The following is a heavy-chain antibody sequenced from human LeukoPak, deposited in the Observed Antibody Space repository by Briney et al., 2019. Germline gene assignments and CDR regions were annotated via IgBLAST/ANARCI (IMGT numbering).Heavy chain of an antibody. V-gene: IGHV1-69*06. CDR3: ARLLVITGTTGSDY. CDR2: IIPIFGTA. Sequence: ASVKVSCKASGGTFSSYATSWVRQAPGQGLEWMGRIIPIFGTANYAQKFQGRVTITADKSTSTAYMELSSLRSEDTAVYYCARLLVITGTTGSDYWGQGTLVTVSS. D-gene: IGHD1-7*01. J-gene: IGHJ4*02. CDR1: GGTFSSYA.